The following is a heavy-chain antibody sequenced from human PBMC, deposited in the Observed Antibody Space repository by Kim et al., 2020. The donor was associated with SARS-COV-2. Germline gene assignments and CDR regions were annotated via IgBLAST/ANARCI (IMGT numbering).Heavy chain of an antibody. V-gene: IGHV1-3*01. CDR3: ARLLRGSGSSYFDY. J-gene: IGHJ4*02. CDR2: INAGNGNT. Sequence: ASVKVSCKASGYTFTSYAMHWVRQAPGQRLEWMGWINAGNGNTKYSQKFQGRVTITRDTSASTAYMELSSLRSEDTAVYYCARLLRGSGSSYFDYWGQGTLVTVSS. D-gene: IGHD3-10*01. CDR1: GYTFTSYA.